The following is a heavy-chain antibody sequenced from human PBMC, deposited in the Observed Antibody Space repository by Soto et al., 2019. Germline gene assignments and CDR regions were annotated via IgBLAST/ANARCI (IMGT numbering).Heavy chain of an antibody. CDR2: IVVGSGNT. Sequence: GASVKVSCKASGFTFTSSAMQWVRQARGQRLEWIGWIVVGSGNTNYAQKFQERVTITRDMSTGTAYMELSSLRSEDTAVYYCAADSPRIAAAGGPYYYGMDVWGQGTTVTVSS. V-gene: IGHV1-58*02. CDR1: GFTFTSSA. J-gene: IGHJ6*02. D-gene: IGHD6-13*01. CDR3: AADSPRIAAAGGPYYYGMDV.